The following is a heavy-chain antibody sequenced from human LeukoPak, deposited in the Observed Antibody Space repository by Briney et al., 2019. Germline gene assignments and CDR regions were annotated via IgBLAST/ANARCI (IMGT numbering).Heavy chain of an antibody. Sequence: GGSLRLSCAASGFTFSSYGVSWVRQAPGKGLEWVSVIYSGGSTYYADSVKGRFTISRDNSKNTLYLQMNSLRAEDTAVYYCARDRVRGVTFGYWGQGTLVTVSS. D-gene: IGHD3-10*01. V-gene: IGHV3-66*01. CDR1: GFTFSSYG. J-gene: IGHJ4*02. CDR3: ARDRVRGVTFGY. CDR2: IYSGGST.